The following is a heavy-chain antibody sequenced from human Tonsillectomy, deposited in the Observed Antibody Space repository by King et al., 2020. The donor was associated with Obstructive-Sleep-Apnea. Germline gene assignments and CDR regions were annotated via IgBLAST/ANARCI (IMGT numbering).Heavy chain of an antibody. D-gene: IGHD2-15*01. Sequence: VQLQQWGAGLLKPSETLSLTCAVYGGSFSGYYWLWLPRPAGKGLECIGEINLGGNTNYNPSLKSRVTISQETTKNQFPLKLTSVTAADTAVYYCAKGAGSFDPWGQGSLVTVSS. J-gene: IGHJ5*02. CDR1: GGSFSGYY. V-gene: IGHV4-34*01. CDR2: INLGGNT. CDR3: AKGAGSFDP.